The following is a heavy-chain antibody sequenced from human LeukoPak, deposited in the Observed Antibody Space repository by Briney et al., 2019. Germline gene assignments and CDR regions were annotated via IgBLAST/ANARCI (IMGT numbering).Heavy chain of an antibody. V-gene: IGHV4-34*01. D-gene: IGHD3-3*01. CDR1: GGSFSGYY. J-gene: IGHJ4*02. CDR2: INHSGST. Sequence: PSETLSLTCAVYGGSFSGYYWSWIRQPPGKGLEWIGEINHSGSTNYNPSLKSRVTISVDTSKNQFSLKLSSVTAADTAVYYCARVLYYDFWSGYYHFDYWGQGTLVTVSS. CDR3: ARVLYYDFWSGYYHFDY.